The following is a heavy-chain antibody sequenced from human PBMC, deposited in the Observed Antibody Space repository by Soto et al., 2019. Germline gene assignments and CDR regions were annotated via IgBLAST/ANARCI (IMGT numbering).Heavy chain of an antibody. CDR3: ARVGTGANWGSIAAFDI. Sequence: QVQLQESGPGLVKPSQTLSLTCTVSGGSISSGGYYWSWIRQHPGKGLEWIGYIYYSGSTYYNPSLKSRVTISVDTSKNQFSLKLSSVTAADTAVYYCARVGTGANWGSIAAFDIWGQGTMVTVSS. D-gene: IGHD7-27*01. J-gene: IGHJ3*02. CDR1: GGSISSGGYY. V-gene: IGHV4-31*03. CDR2: IYYSGST.